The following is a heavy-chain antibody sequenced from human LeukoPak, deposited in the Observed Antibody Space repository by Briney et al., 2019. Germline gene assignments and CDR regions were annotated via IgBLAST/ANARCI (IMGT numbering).Heavy chain of an antibody. Sequence: SETLSLTCAVDGGSFSGYYWSWIRQPPGKGLEWIGEINHSGSTNYNPSLKSRVTISVDTSKNQFSLKLSSVTAVDTAVYYCARGGGSSWYYYYYMDVWGKGTTVTVSS. D-gene: IGHD6-13*01. J-gene: IGHJ6*03. CDR3: ARGGGSSWYYYYYMDV. CDR1: GGSFSGYY. V-gene: IGHV4-34*01. CDR2: INHSGST.